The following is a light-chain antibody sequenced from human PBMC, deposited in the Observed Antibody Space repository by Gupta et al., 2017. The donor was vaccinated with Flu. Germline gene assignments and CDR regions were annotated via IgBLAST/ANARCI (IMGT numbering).Light chain of an antibody. V-gene: IGKV3-15*01. J-gene: IGKJ1*01. CDR2: GAS. CDR1: QSVRTN. Sequence: EIVMTKSPATLSVSPGGRATLSCRASQSVRTNLAWYQQKPGQAPRLLIYGASTRATGIPARFSGGGSGTDFTLTISSLESEDFAVYYCQQYDDWPPWTFGQGTTV. CDR3: QQYDDWPPWT.